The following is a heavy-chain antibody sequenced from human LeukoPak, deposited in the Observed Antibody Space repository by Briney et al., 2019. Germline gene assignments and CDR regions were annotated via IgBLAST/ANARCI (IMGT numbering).Heavy chain of an antibody. D-gene: IGHD6-19*01. CDR2: IYYSGST. V-gene: IGHV4-59*01. CDR3: ARGGPVIAVDFDY. Sequence: SETLSLTCTVSGGSISSYYWSWIRQPPGKGLGWIGYIYYSGSTNYNPPLKSRVTISVDTSKNQFSLKLSSVTVADTAVYYCARGGPVIAVDFDYWGQGTLVTVSS. CDR1: GGSISSYY. J-gene: IGHJ4*02.